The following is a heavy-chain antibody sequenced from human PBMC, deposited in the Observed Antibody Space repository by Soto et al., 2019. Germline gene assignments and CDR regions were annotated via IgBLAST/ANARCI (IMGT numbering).Heavy chain of an antibody. D-gene: IGHD2-15*01. Sequence: SVTLSLTCAVSGGSIRSGVYSWSWIRQPPGKGLEWIGYIFHSGSTYYNPSLKSRVTISVDRSKNQFSLKLSSVTAADTAVYYCARDPREYCSGGSCSSGWFDPWGQGTLVTVSS. CDR3: ARDPREYCSGGSCSSGWFDP. CDR2: IFHSGST. CDR1: GGSIRSGVYS. J-gene: IGHJ5*02. V-gene: IGHV4-30-2*01.